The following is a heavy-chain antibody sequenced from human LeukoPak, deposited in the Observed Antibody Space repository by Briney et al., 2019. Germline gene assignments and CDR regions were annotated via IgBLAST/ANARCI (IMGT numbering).Heavy chain of an antibody. J-gene: IGHJ6*02. Sequence: PGGSLRLSCAASGSTFSSYAMHWVRQAPGKGLEWVAVISYDGSNKYYADSVKGRFTISRDNSKNTLYLQMNSLRAEDTAVYYCARESSSWYVNYYGMDVWGQGTTVTVSS. CDR3: ARESSSWYVNYYGMDV. CDR1: GSTFSSYA. CDR2: ISYDGSNK. D-gene: IGHD6-13*01. V-gene: IGHV3-30-3*01.